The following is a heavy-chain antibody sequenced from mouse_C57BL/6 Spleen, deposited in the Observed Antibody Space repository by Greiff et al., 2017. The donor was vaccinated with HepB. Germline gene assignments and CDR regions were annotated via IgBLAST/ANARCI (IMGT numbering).Heavy chain of an antibody. CDR3: TGGPLFAY. CDR2: IDPETGGT. V-gene: IGHV1-15*01. CDR1: GYTFTDYE. J-gene: IGHJ3*01. Sequence: QVQLQQSGAELVRPGASVTLSCKASGYTFTDYEMHWVKQTPVHGLEWIGAIDPETGGTAYNQKFKGKAILTADKSSSTAYMELCSLTSEDSAVYYCTGGPLFAYWGQGTLVTVSA.